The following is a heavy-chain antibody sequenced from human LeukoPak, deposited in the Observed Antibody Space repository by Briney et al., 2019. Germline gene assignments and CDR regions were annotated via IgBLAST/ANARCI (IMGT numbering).Heavy chain of an antibody. CDR3: AREVAGGRFYYYYYMDV. Sequence: GESLRLSCAASGFTFSSYGMHWVRQAPGKGLEWVAVIWYDGSNKYYADSVKGRFTISRDNSKNTLYLQMNSLRAEDTAVYYCAREVAGGRFYYYYYMDVWGKGTTVTVSS. CDR1: GFTFSSYG. V-gene: IGHV3-30*19. J-gene: IGHJ6*03. CDR2: IWYDGSNK. D-gene: IGHD6-19*01.